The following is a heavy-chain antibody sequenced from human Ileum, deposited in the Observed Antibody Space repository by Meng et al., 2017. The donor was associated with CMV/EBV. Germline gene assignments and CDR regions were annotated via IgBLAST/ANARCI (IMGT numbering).Heavy chain of an antibody. D-gene: IGHD5-18*01. CDR3: AKSLVDTAMDLDV. CDR1: GFTFSSFA. J-gene: IGHJ4*02. V-gene: IGHV3-23*01. Sequence: GESLKISCAASGFTFSSFAMTWVRQAPGKGLEWVSTIDSSDRTYYADAVKGRFTISRDNSMNTLHLQMNSLRAEDTAVYYCAKSLVDTAMDLDVWGQETLVTVSS. CDR2: IDSSDRT.